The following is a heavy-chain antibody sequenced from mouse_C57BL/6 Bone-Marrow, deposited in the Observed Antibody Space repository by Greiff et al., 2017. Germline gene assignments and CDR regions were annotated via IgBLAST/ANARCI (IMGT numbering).Heavy chain of an antibody. D-gene: IGHD2-5*01. CDR3: AREDSNYWFAY. J-gene: IGHJ3*01. Sequence: QVQLQQPGAELVKPGASVKLSCKASGYTFTSYWMQWVKPRPGQGLEWIGEIDPSDSYTNYNQKFKGKATLTVDTSSSTAYMQLSSLTSEDSAVYYCAREDSNYWFAYWGQGTLVTVSA. CDR2: IDPSDSYT. V-gene: IGHV1-50*01. CDR1: GYTFTSYW.